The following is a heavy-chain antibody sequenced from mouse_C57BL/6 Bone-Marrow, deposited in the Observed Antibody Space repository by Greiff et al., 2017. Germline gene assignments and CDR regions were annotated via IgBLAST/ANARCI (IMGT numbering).Heavy chain of an antibody. Sequence: VQLQQSGAELARPGASVKLSCKASGYTFTSYGISWVKQRTGQGLEWIGEIYPRSGNTYYNEKFKGKATLTADKSSSTAYMELRSLTSGDSAVYFCARSWVYAMDYWGQGTSVTVSS. J-gene: IGHJ4*01. CDR3: ARSWVYAMDY. D-gene: IGHD4-1*01. V-gene: IGHV1-81*01. CDR1: GYTFTSYG. CDR2: IYPRSGNT.